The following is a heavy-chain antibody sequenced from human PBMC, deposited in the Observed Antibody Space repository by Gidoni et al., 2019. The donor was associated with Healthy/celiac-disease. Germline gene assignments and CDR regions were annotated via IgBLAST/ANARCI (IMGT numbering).Heavy chain of an antibody. CDR1: GFPFRSYA. CDR2: ISYDGSNK. Sequence: QVQLVESGGGVAQPGRSLSLSCAASGFPFRSYAMHWVRQAPGKGLEWVAVISYDGSNKYYADSVKGRFTISRDNSKNTLYLQMSSLRAEDTAVYYCARGSSIAAAEGWFDPWGQGTLVTVSS. D-gene: IGHD6-13*01. J-gene: IGHJ5*02. CDR3: ARGSSIAAAEGWFDP. V-gene: IGHV3-30-3*01.